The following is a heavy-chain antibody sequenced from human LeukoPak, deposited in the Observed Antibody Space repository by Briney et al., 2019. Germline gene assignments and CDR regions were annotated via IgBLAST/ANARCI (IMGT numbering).Heavy chain of an antibody. Sequence: SETLSLTCTVSGGSISSSSYYWGWIRQPPGKGLEWIGSIYYSGSTYYNPSLKSRVTISVATSKNQFSLKLSSVTAADTVVYYCAREIVFWNGAFDIWGQGTMVTVSS. V-gene: IGHV4-39*07. CDR1: GGSISSSSYY. J-gene: IGHJ3*02. CDR3: AREIVFWNGAFDI. CDR2: IYYSGST. D-gene: IGHD3-3*01.